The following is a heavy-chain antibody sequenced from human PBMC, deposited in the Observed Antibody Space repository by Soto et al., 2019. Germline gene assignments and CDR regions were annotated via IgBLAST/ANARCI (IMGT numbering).Heavy chain of an antibody. Sequence: TSETLSLTCTVSGGSISSYYWSWIRQPPGKGLEWIGYIYYSGSTNYNPSLKSRVTISVDTSKNQFSLKLSSVTAADTAVYYCATSTTGVDFDYWGQGTLVTVSS. J-gene: IGHJ4*02. CDR2: IYYSGST. CDR3: ATSTTGVDFDY. D-gene: IGHD2-8*01. V-gene: IGHV4-59*08. CDR1: GGSISSYY.